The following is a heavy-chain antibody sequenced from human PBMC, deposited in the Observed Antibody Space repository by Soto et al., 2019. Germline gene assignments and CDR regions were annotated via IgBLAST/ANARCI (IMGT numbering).Heavy chain of an antibody. D-gene: IGHD1-26*01. CDR2: IYQRGIT. Sequence: PSETLSLTCPVSSDSMPSYYWTWIRQPPGKGLECIGYIYQRGITNYNPSLKSRVTISLDTSKNQFSLGLSSVTAADTAVYYSARRSLCYFFCSWGQGTLVTVSS. CDR1: SDSMPSYY. V-gene: IGHV4-59*01. CDR3: ARRSLCYFFCS. J-gene: IGHJ5*01.